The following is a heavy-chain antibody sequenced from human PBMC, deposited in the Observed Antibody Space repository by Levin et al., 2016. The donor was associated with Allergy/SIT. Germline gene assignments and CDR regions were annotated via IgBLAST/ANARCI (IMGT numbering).Heavy chain of an antibody. D-gene: IGHD6-19*01. J-gene: IGHJ3*01. Sequence: GESLKISCVGSGSGLHNYGMSWVRQVPGKGLEWVSGIDWRGAGATYADSVKGRFTVSRDNAKNSLYLEMNSLRVEDTALYYCARHRWDDSGWYSDALEFWGPGTMLTVSS. CDR3: ARHRWDDSGWYSDALEF. CDR1: GSGLHNYG. V-gene: IGHV3-20*04. CDR2: IDWRGAGA.